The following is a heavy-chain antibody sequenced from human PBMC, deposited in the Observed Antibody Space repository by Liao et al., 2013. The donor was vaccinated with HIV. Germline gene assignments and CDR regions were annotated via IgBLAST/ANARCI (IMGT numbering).Heavy chain of an antibody. Sequence: QLQLQESGPGLVKPSETLSLTCTVSGGSISSSSYYWGWIRQPPREGGWSGLGVSIIVGAPTTTPSLKSRVTMSVDTSKNQFSLKLSSVTAADTAVYYCARGVYDYVWGSYRSNYFDYWGPGNPGHRLL. CDR2: SIIVGAP. CDR3: ARGVYDYVWGSYRSNYFDY. CDR1: GGSISSSSYY. V-gene: IGHV4-39*07. J-gene: IGHJ4*02. D-gene: IGHD3-16*02.